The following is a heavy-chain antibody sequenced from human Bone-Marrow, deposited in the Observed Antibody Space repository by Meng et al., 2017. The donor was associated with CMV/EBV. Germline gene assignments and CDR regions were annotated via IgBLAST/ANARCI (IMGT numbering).Heavy chain of an antibody. Sequence: GGSLRLSCTASGFPFSNAWMNWVRQAPGKGLEWVSSISSSSSYIYYADSVKGRFTISRDNAKNSLYLQMNSLRAEDTAVYYCAFLSRYSGSYSYYGMDVWGQGTTVTVSS. V-gene: IGHV3-21*01. D-gene: IGHD1-26*01. CDR1: GFPFSNAW. J-gene: IGHJ6*02. CDR3: AFLSRYSGSYSYYGMDV. CDR2: ISSSSSYI.